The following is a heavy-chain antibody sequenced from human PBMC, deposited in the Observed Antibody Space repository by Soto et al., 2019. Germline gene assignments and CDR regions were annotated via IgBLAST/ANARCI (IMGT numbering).Heavy chain of an antibody. CDR3: AREGANCSSTSCHERYFDY. V-gene: IGHV1-2*04. CDR2: INPNSGGT. D-gene: IGHD2-2*01. J-gene: IGHJ4*02. Sequence: QVQLVQSGAEVKKPGASVKVSCKASGYTFTGYYMHWVRQAPGQGLEWMGWINPNSGGTNYAQKFQGWVTMTRDTSISTAYMELSRLRSDDTAVYYCAREGANCSSTSCHERYFDYWGQGTLVTVSS. CDR1: GYTFTGYY.